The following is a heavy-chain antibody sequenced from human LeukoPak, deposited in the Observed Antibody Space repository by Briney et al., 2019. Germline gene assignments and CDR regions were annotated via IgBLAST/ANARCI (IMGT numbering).Heavy chain of an antibody. D-gene: IGHD5-18*01. J-gene: IGHJ3*02. Sequence: GGSLRLSCAASGFTFSNYDMHWVRQATGKGLEWVSAIDTTGYTYYPDSVKGRFTISRDNSKNTLYLQMNSLRAEDTAVYYCAKGRGYSYGSAFDIWGQGTMVTVSS. CDR3: AKGRGYSYGSAFDI. CDR1: GFTFSNYD. V-gene: IGHV3-13*01. CDR2: IDTTGYT.